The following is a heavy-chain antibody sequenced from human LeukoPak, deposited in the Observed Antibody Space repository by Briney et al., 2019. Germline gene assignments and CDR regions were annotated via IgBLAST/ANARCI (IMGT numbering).Heavy chain of an antibody. CDR2: IWYDGSNK. CDR3: AKLPGRAADY. CDR1: GFTFSSYA. V-gene: IGHV3-33*06. Sequence: GGSLRLSCAASGFTFSSYAMHWVRQAPGKGLEWVAVIWYDGSNKYYADSVKGRFTISRDNSKNTLYLQMNSLRAEDTAVYYCAKLPGRAADYWGQGTLVTVSS. J-gene: IGHJ4*02.